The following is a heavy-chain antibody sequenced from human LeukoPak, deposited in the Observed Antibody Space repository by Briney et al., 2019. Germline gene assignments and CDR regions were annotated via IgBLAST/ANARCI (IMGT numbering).Heavy chain of an antibody. D-gene: IGHD3-3*01. CDR1: GGSISSYY. J-gene: IGHJ5*02. CDR3: ARGEWGNRFDP. Sequence: PSETLSLTCTVSGGSISSYYWSWIRQPPGKGLEWIGYIYYSGSTNYNPSLKSRVTISVDTSKNQFSLKLSSVTAADTAVYYCARGEWGNRFDPWGQGTLVTVSS. V-gene: IGHV4-59*01. CDR2: IYYSGST.